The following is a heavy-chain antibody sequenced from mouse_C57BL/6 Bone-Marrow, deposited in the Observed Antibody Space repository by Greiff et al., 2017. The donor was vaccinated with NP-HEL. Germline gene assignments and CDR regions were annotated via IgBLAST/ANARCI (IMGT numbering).Heavy chain of an antibody. CDR3: AKNPYYYGSSYYYAMDY. V-gene: IGHV2-5*01. D-gene: IGHD1-1*01. J-gene: IGHJ4*01. CDR1: GFSLTSYG. CDR2: IWRGGST. Sequence: VQLQQSGPGLVQPSQSLSITCTVSGFSLTSYGVHWVRQSPGKGLEWLGVIWRGGSTDYNAAFMSRLSITKDNSKSQVFFKMNSLQADDTAIYYCAKNPYYYGSSYYYAMDYWGQGTSVTVSS.